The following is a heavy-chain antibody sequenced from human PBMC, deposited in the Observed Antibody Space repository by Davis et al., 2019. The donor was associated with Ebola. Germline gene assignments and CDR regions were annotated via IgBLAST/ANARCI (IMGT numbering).Heavy chain of an antibody. CDR1: GFTFSNAW. Sequence: GESLKISCAASGFTFSNAWMSWVRQAPGKGLEWVGRIKSKTDGGTTDYAAPVKGRFTISRDDSKNTAYLQMNSLKTEDTAVYYCTGSDGDYDYWGQGTLVTVSS. CDR3: TGSDGDYDY. D-gene: IGHD4-17*01. CDR2: IKSKTDGGTT. J-gene: IGHJ4*02. V-gene: IGHV3-15*01.